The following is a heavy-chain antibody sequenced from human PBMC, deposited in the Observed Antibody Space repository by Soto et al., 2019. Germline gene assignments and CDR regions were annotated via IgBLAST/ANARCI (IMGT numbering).Heavy chain of an antibody. Sequence: NASETLSLTCSVSGDSINSDKYYWGWIRQPPGKGLEWIGSIYYSGSTYYNPSLKSRVTISVDTSKNQFSLKLSSVTAADTAVYYCARRGGHYGDYFDYWGQGTLVTVSS. CDR2: IYYSGST. V-gene: IGHV4-39*01. J-gene: IGHJ4*02. CDR1: GDSINSDKYY. D-gene: IGHD4-17*01. CDR3: ARRGGHYGDYFDY.